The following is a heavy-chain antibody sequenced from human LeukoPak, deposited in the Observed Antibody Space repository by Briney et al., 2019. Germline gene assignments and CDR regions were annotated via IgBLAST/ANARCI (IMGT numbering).Heavy chain of an antibody. CDR1: GFTFSSYA. D-gene: IGHD6-19*01. Sequence: HPGGSLRLSCAASGFTFSSYAMSWVRQAPGKGLEWVSAISGSGGSTYYADSVKGRFTISRDNSKNTLYLQMNSLRAEDTAVYYCAKGTYRSGWHDNSYYYGMAVWGQGTTVTAPS. CDR3: AKGTYRSGWHDNSYYYGMAV. V-gene: IGHV3-23*01. J-gene: IGHJ6*02. CDR2: ISGSGGST.